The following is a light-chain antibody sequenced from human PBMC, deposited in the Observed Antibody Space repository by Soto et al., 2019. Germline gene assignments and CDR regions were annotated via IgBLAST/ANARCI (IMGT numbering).Light chain of an antibody. CDR2: AAS. CDR3: QHYNSYSEA. Sequence: DIQMTQSPSTLSASVGSRFTITCRASQSISSWLAWYQQKPGKAPKLLIYAASSLQTGVPSRLRGSGYGTEFTITISSLKNDDFATYYCQHYNSYSEAFGQGTQVDIK. V-gene: IGKV1-5*01. J-gene: IGKJ1*01. CDR1: QSISSW.